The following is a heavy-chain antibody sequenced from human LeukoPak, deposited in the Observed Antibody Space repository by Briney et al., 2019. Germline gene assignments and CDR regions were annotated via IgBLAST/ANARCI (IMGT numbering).Heavy chain of an antibody. Sequence: GGSLRLSCAASGFTFSSYGMHWVRQAPGKGLEGVAVIWYDGSNKYYADSVKGRFTISRDNSKNTLYLQMNSLRAEDTAVYYCAKDRWVGSSWYGVFDYWGQGTLVTVSS. J-gene: IGHJ4*02. V-gene: IGHV3-33*06. CDR2: IWYDGSNK. CDR3: AKDRWVGSSWYGVFDY. D-gene: IGHD6-13*01. CDR1: GFTFSSYG.